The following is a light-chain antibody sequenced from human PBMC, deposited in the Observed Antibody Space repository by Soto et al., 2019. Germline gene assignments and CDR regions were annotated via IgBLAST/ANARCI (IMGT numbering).Light chain of an antibody. CDR2: DAS. Sequence: DIQMTQSPSTLSASVGDRVTITCRASPSISTWLAWYQQKPGKAPKLVIFDASTVESGVPSRFSGSGSGTEFTLTISSLQPDDFATYYCQQYTSYSRITFGQGTRLEIK. V-gene: IGKV1-5*01. J-gene: IGKJ5*01. CDR1: PSISTW. CDR3: QQYTSYSRIT.